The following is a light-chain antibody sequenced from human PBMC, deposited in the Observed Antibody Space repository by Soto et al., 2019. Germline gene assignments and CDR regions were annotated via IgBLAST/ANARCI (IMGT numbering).Light chain of an antibody. V-gene: IGLV2-18*02. J-gene: IGLJ2*01. CDR3: SSYTSSSTPYVV. Sequence: QSVLTQPPSVSGSPGQSVTISCTGTSSDVGSYNRVSRYQQPPGTAPKLMIYEVSNRPSGVPDRFSGSKSGNTASLTISGLQAEDEADYYCSSYTSSSTPYVVFGGGTKLTVL. CDR1: SSDVGSYNR. CDR2: EVS.